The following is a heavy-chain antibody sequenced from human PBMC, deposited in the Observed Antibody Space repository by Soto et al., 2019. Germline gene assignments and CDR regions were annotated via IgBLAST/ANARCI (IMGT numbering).Heavy chain of an antibody. Sequence: QVQLVQSGAEVKKPGSSVKVSCKASGGTFSSYAISWVRQAPGQGLEWMGGIIPIFGTANYAQKFQGRLTIPADEYRSTAYMELSSLRSEDTAVYYCARGGSGYDYYSYGMDVWGQWTTVTVSS. CDR2: IIPIFGTA. V-gene: IGHV1-69*01. J-gene: IGHJ6*02. D-gene: IGHD5-12*01. CDR3: ARGGSGYDYYSYGMDV. CDR1: GGTFSSYA.